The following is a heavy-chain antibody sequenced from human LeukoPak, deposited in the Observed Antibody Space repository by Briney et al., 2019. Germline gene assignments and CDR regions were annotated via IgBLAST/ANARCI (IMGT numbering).Heavy chain of an antibody. J-gene: IGHJ5*02. Sequence: ASMKVSCKASGYTFTAFYIHWVRQAPGQGLEWMGWINPNSGGINYAQKFQGRVTMTRDTSISAAYMQLSSLRSDDTAVYYCARGWNGGSLNWFDPWGQGTLVAVSS. V-gene: IGHV1-2*02. D-gene: IGHD1-26*01. CDR2: INPNSGGI. CDR3: ARGWNGGSLNWFDP. CDR1: GYTFTAFY.